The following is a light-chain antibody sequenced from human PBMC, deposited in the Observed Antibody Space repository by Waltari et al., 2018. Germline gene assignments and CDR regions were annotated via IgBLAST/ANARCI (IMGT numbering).Light chain of an antibody. Sequence: DIQMTQSPSSLSASVGDRVTISCRASPNISAYLNWYQQKPGKAPKLLIYATSSLQSGVPSRFSGSGSGAHFTLTINSLQPEDFATYYCQQSYTTPRTFGQGTNLEI. CDR2: ATS. J-gene: IGKJ2*01. CDR3: QQSYTTPRT. CDR1: PNISAY. V-gene: IGKV1-39*01.